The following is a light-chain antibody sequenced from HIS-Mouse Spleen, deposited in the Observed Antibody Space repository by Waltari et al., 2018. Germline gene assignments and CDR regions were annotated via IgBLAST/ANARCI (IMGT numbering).Light chain of an antibody. Sequence: EIVLTQSPGTLSLSPGESATLPCRASQSVRSSSLAWYQQKPGQAPRLLIYGASSRATGIPDRFSGSGSGTDFTLTISRLEPEDFAVYYCQQYGSSIFTFGPGTKVDIK. CDR1: QSVRSSS. CDR3: QQYGSSIFT. J-gene: IGKJ3*01. CDR2: GAS. V-gene: IGKV3-20*01.